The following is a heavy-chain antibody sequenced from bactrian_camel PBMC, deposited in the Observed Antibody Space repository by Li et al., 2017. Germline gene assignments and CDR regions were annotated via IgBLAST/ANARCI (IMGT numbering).Heavy chain of an antibody. D-gene: IGHD1*01. CDR3: ATAARAWVRASFAY. Sequence: HVQLVESGGGSVQAGGSLTLSCAASGNIDSSIVMAWFRQSPGKKREGVASIYSGGGSQYYADSVKGRFTISVDNAKNTVYLPVNSLKSEDTALYYCATAARAWVRASFAYWGQGTQVTVS. CDR2: IYSGGGSQ. CDR1: GNIDSSIV. J-gene: IGHJ6*01. V-gene: IGHV3S54*01.